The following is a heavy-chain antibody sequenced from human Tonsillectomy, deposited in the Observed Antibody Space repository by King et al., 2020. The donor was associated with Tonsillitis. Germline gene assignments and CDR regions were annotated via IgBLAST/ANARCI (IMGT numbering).Heavy chain of an antibody. Sequence: VQLVESGGGVVQPGRSLRLSCVASGFTFTSYAMHWVRQAPGKGLEWVAVISYDENKKYYADSVKGRFTISRDNSKNTLYLQMNSLRAEDTAVYHCANDIENQWLLDGYYNNGMDVWGQGTTVTVSS. CDR3: ANDIENQWLLDGYYNNGMDV. D-gene: IGHD6-19*01. CDR2: ISYDENKK. CDR1: GFTFTSYA. J-gene: IGHJ6*02. V-gene: IGHV3-30*18.